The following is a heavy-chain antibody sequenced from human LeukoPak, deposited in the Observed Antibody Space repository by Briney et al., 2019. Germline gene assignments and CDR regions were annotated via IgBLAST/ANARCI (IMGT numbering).Heavy chain of an antibody. Sequence: TGGSLRLSCAVSGFRIRDHGMTWVRQAPGSGLEWVATIGGSGTYIHYGDSVRGRFTISRDTAENSLYLQGSSLRDEDTAIYYCTRDSVAWARDYWGQGALVIVSA. D-gene: IGHD5/OR15-5a*01. J-gene: IGHJ4*02. CDR3: TRDSVAWARDY. CDR1: GFRIRDHG. V-gene: IGHV3-21*01. CDR2: IGGSGTYI.